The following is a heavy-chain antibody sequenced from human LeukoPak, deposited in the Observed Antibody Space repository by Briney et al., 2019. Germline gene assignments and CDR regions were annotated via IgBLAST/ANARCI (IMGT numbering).Heavy chain of an antibody. J-gene: IGHJ5*02. CDR2: ISYDGSNK. CDR1: GFTFSSYG. D-gene: IGHD2/OR15-2a*01. CDR3: AKDPLNFRRASLSSWFDP. V-gene: IGHV3-30*18. Sequence: GGSLRLSCAASGFTFSSYGMHWVRQAPGKGLEWEAVISYDGSNKYYADSVKGRFTISRDNSKNTLYLQMNSLRAEDTAVYYCAKDPLNFRRASLSSWFDPWGQGTLVTVSS.